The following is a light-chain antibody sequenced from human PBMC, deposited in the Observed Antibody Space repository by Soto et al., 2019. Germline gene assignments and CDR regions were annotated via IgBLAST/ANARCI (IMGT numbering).Light chain of an antibody. Sequence: QSVLTQPPSASGTPGQRVTISCSGSSSNIGSNTVYWYQQLPGTAPKLLIYSNNQRPSGVPDLFSGSKSGTSASLAISGLMSEDEADYYCAAWDDSPNGVVFGGGTKLTVL. CDR2: SNN. V-gene: IGLV1-44*01. CDR1: SSNIGSNT. J-gene: IGLJ2*01. CDR3: AAWDDSPNGVV.